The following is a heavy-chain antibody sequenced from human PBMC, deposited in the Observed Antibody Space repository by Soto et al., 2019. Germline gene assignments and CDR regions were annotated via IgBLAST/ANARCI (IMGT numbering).Heavy chain of an antibody. CDR2: ISSGSSYI. Sequence: PGGSLGLSCAASGFTFSSYSMNWVRQAPGKGLEWVSSISSGSSYIYYADSVKGRFTISRDNAKNSLYLQMNSLRAEDTAVYYCARSSGGSGKLWNYYGMDVWGQGTTVAVSS. CDR3: ARSSGGSGKLWNYYGMDV. V-gene: IGHV3-21*06. CDR1: GFTFSSYS. D-gene: IGHD3-10*01. J-gene: IGHJ6*02.